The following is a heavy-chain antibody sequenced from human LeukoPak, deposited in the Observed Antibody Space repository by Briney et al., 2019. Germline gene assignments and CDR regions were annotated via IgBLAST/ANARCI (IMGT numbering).Heavy chain of an antibody. CDR2: ISGSGGST. D-gene: IGHD6-13*01. CDR1: GFTFSSYA. CDR3: AKGQHSSSWYFDY. Sequence: PGGSLRLSCAASGFTFSSYAMSWVRQAPGKGLEWVSAISGSGGSTYYADSVKGRFTISRDNSKNTLYLQTNSLRAEDTAVYYCAKGQHSSSWYFDYWGQGTLVTVSS. J-gene: IGHJ4*02. V-gene: IGHV3-23*01.